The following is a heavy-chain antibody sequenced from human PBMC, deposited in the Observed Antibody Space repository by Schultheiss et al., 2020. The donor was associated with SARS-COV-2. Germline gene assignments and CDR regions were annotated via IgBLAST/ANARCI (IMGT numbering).Heavy chain of an antibody. Sequence: SQTLSLTCAVYGGSFSGYYWSWIRQPPGKGLEWIGYIYYSGSTNYNPSLKSRVTISVDTSKNQFSLKLSSVTAADTAVYYCARGRDLLWFGELSYYFDYWGQGTLVTVSS. V-gene: IGHV4-59*12. CDR1: GGSFSGYY. J-gene: IGHJ4*02. D-gene: IGHD3-10*01. CDR2: IYYSGST. CDR3: ARGRDLLWFGELSYYFDY.